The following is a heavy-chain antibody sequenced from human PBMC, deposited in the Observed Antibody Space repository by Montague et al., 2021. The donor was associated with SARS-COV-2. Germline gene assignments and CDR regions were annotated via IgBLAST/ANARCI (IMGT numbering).Heavy chain of an antibody. V-gene: IGHV4-59*01. J-gene: IGHJ4*02. D-gene: IGHD3-3*01. CDR3: ARAPVAHITIFGVVTSFDY. Sequence: SETLSLTCTVSGGSISSYYWSWTRQPPGKGLEWIGYIYYSGSTNXXPSLKSRVTISVDTSKNQFSLKLSSVTAADTAVYYCARAPVAHITIFGVVTSFDYWGQGALVTVSS. CDR2: IYYSGST. CDR1: GGSISSYY.